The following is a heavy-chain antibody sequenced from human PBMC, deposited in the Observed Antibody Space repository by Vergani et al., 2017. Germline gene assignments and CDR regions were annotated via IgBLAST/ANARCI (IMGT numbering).Heavy chain of an antibody. CDR1: GFTFSRYW. V-gene: IGHV3-7*03. CDR3: ARLSYDTTPYLQGGYDC. J-gene: IGHJ4*02. Sequence: EVQLVESGGGLVQSGGSLRLSCAASGFTFSRYWMSWVRQAPGKGPEWVANIKKDGSEKYYLDSVKGRFTISRDNAKNSVYLQMNSLRVEDTAVYYCARLSYDTTPYLQGGYDCWGQGTLVSVSS. CDR2: IKKDGSEK. D-gene: IGHD3-22*01.